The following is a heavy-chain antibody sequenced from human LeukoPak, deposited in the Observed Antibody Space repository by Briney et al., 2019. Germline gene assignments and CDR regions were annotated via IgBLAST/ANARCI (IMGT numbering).Heavy chain of an antibody. D-gene: IGHD2-21*02. CDR1: GFTFGSSP. CDR3: AKGYNCGGDCYNFDY. CDR2: ISVRGDYI. V-gene: IGHV3-23*01. J-gene: IGHJ4*02. Sequence: GGSLRLSCEDSGFTFGSSPMSWVRQAPGRGPEWVSSISVRGDYIYYADSVRGRFTIFRDNSKNTLYLQMNSLRAEDTAVYYCAKGYNCGGDCYNFDYWGQGTLVTVSS.